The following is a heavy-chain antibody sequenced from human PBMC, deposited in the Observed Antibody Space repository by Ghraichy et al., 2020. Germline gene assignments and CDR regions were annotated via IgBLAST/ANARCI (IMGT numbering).Heavy chain of an antibody. J-gene: IGHJ4*02. V-gene: IGHV4-39*01. Sequence: SQTLSLTCTVSGGSIRDSSNYYWGWIRQSPGKGLEWIGSVYYSGSTYFNPTLKSRVTISVDTSENQCSLRMNSVTAADTAVYYGARNGWQAVSASPDHFFAYWGKGILVTVSS. CDR2: VYYSGST. D-gene: IGHD2-21*01. CDR1: GGSIRDSSNYY. CDR3: ARNGWQAVSASPDHFFAY.